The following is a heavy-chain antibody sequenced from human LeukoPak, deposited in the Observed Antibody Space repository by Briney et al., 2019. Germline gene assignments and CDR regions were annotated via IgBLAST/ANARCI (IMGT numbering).Heavy chain of an antibody. CDR1: GGSISSGDYY. CDR3: ARDDSSGYSPYYGMDV. J-gene: IGHJ6*02. V-gene: IGHV4-30-4*01. CDR2: MYYSGST. D-gene: IGHD3-22*01. Sequence: SQTLSLTCTVSGGSISSGDYYWSWIRQPPGKGLEWIAYMYYSGSTYYNPSLKSRVTISVDTSKNQFSLKLSSVTAADTAVYYCARDDSSGYSPYYGMDVWGQGTTVTVSS.